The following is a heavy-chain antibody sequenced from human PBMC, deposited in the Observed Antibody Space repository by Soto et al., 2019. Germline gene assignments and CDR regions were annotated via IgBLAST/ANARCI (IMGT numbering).Heavy chain of an antibody. CDR1: GFTFSSYG. D-gene: IGHD5-18*01. V-gene: IGHV3-30*18. CDR3: AKVRTRGYSYGEAGY. CDR2: ISYDGSNK. J-gene: IGHJ4*02. Sequence: GGSLRLSCADSGFTFSSYGMHWVRQAPGKGLEWVAVISYDGSNKYYADSVKGRFTISRDNSKNTLYLQMNSLRAEDTAVYYCAKVRTRGYSYGEAGYWGQGTLVTVSS.